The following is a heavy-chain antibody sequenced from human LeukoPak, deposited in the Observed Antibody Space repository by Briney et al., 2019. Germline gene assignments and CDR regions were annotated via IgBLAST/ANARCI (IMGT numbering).Heavy chain of an antibody. CDR2: ISSSSSTI. J-gene: IGHJ4*02. Sequence: GGSLRLSCAASGFTFSIYSMNWVRQAPGKGLEWVSYISSSSSTIHYADSVKGRFTISRDNAKNSLYLQMNSLRAEDTAVYYCARGPDTVWGPLWGQGTLVTVSS. V-gene: IGHV3-48*01. CDR1: GFTFSIYS. D-gene: IGHD5-18*01. CDR3: ARGPDTVWGPL.